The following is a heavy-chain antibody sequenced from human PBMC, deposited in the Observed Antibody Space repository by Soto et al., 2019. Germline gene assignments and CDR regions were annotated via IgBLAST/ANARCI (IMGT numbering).Heavy chain of an antibody. V-gene: IGHV4-59*08. J-gene: IGHJ6*03. CDR1: GCSISSYY. CDR2: IYYSGST. CDR3: ARWEARDGYCSSTSCDKRRPYMDV. Sequence: SETLSLTCPVSGCSISSYYWSWIRQPPGKGLEWIGYIYYSGSTNYNPSLKSRVTISVDPSKNQFSRKLSSVTAADTAVYYCARWEARDGYCSSTSCDKRRPYMDVWGKGNTVTVSS. D-gene: IGHD2-2*02.